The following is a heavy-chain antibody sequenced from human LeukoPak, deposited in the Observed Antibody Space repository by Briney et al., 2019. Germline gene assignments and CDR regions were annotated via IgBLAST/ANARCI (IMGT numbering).Heavy chain of an antibody. CDR3: VRMMTMFARPNYYFDY. V-gene: IGHV3-21*01. CDR2: ISISSSDI. CDR1: GFTFSSYA. Sequence: IPGGSLRLSCAASGFTFSSYAMNWVRQAPGKGLEWVSSISISSSDIYYADSVKGRFTISRDNAKNSLYLQMNSLRAEDTAVYYCVRMMTMFARPNYYFDYWGQGTLVTVSS. J-gene: IGHJ4*02. D-gene: IGHD3-10*02.